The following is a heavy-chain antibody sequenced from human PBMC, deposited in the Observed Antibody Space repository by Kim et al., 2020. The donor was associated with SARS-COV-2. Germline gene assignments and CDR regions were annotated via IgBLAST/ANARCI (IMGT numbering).Heavy chain of an antibody. CDR2: T. CDR3: ATGDFGGAFDI. V-gene: IGHV1-24*01. D-gene: IGHD3-10*01. J-gene: IGHJ3*02. Sequence: TIYAQKFQGRVTMTEDTSTDTAYMELSSLRSEDTAVYYCATGDFGGAFDIWGQGTMVTVSS.